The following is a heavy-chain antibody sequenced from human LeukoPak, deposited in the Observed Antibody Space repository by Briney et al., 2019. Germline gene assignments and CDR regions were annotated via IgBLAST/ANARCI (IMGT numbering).Heavy chain of an antibody. CDR2: IYYSGNT. CDR3: ARQPPPITGGPAY. J-gene: IGHJ4*02. V-gene: IGHV4-39*01. CDR1: GVSISSSSYY. Sequence: SETLSLTCTVSGVSISSSSYYWGWIRQPPGKGLEWIGSIYYSGNTYYSPSLKSRVTISVDTSKNQFSLKLSSVTAADTAVYYCARQPPPITGGPAYWGQGTLVTASS. D-gene: IGHD5-24*01.